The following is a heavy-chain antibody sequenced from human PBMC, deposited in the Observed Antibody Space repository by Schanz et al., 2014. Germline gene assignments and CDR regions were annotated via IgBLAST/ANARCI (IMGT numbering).Heavy chain of an antibody. V-gene: IGHV3-7*01. D-gene: IGHD6-6*01. CDR2: IKQDESER. J-gene: IGHJ6*02. Sequence: EVQLVESGGGLVQPGGSLRLSCAASGFTFSTYCMSWVRQAPGKGLEWVANIKQDESERSYVDSVKGRFTISRDNAKNSLHLQMNSLRAEDTAVYYCVREGSSSPDCCYYNGMDVWGQGTTVTVSS. CDR3: VREGSSSPDCCYYNGMDV. CDR1: GFTFSTYC.